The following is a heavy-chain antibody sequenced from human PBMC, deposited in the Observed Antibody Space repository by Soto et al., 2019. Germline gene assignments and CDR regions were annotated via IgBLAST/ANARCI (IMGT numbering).Heavy chain of an antibody. CDR2: ISAYNGNT. CDR1: GYTFTSYG. CDR3: ARVTYYDFWSDSHNWFDP. V-gene: IGHV1-18*01. J-gene: IGHJ5*02. Sequence: QVQLVQSGAEVKKPGASVKVSCKASGYTFTSYGIIWVRQAPGQGLEWMGWISAYNGNTNYAQKLQGRVTMTTDTSTSTAYMELRSLRSDDTAVYYCARVTYYDFWSDSHNWFDPWGQGTLVTVSS. D-gene: IGHD3-3*01.